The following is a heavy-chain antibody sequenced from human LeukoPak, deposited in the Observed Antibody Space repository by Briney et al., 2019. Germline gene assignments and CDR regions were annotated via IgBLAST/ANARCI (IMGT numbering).Heavy chain of an antibody. CDR1: GGSISGYY. Sequence: SETLSLTCTVSGGSISGYYWTWIRQPPGKGLEWIGYIYSSGSTNYNPSLKSRVTISVDTSKNQFSLRLSSVTAADTAVYYCARHKYTSSSSYFDFWGQGTLVTVSS. V-gene: IGHV4-59*08. D-gene: IGHD6-6*01. CDR3: ARHKYTSSSSYFDF. CDR2: IYSSGST. J-gene: IGHJ4*02.